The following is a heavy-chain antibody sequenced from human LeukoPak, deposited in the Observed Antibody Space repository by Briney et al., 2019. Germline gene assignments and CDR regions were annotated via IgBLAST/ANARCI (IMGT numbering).Heavy chain of an antibody. V-gene: IGHV3-23*01. CDR2: ISGSGGGT. Sequence: GGSLRLSCAASGFTVSNNYMSWVRQAPRKGLEWVATISGSGGGTYYADSVKGRFTISRDDSKNTLYLQMNSLRAEDTAVYYCAKDLGRYRNNYFDYWGQGTLVTVSS. CDR1: GFTVSNNY. D-gene: IGHD1-26*01. J-gene: IGHJ4*02. CDR3: AKDLGRYRNNYFDY.